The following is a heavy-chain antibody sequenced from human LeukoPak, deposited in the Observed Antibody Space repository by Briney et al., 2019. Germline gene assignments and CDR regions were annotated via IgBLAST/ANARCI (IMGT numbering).Heavy chain of an antibody. CDR1: GGSISSSSSY. J-gene: IGHJ4*02. CDR2: IYYSGST. V-gene: IGHV4-39*01. Sequence: SETLSLTCTVSGGSISSSSSYWGWIRQPPGKGLKWIGSIYYSGSTYYNPSLKSRVTISVDTSKNQFSLKLNSVTAADTAVYYCARQYYDILAGYYTDYWGQGTLVTVSS. CDR3: ARQYYDILAGYYTDY. D-gene: IGHD3-9*01.